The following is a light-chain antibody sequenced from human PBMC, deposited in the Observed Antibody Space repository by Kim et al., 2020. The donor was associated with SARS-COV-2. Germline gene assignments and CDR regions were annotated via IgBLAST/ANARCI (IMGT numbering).Light chain of an antibody. CDR1: SSNIGSNY. J-gene: IGLJ2*01. Sequence: ELTQPPSASGTPGQRVTISCSGSSSNIGSNYVYWHQQLPGTAPKLLIYRNNQRPSGVPDRFSGSKSGTSASLAISGLRSEDEADYYCATWDDSHVVFG. CDR2: RNN. CDR3: ATWDDSHVV. V-gene: IGLV1-47*01.